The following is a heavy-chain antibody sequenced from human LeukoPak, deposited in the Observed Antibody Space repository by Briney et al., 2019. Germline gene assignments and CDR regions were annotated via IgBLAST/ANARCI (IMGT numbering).Heavy chain of an antibody. J-gene: IGHJ3*02. Sequence: GGSLSLSCAASGFTFSSYWVHWVRQAPGKGLVWVSPINSDGSSTSYADSVKGRLTISRDNAKNTLSLQMNSLRAEDTAVYYCARVGASNAFDIWGQGTMVIVSS. CDR1: GFTFSSYW. D-gene: IGHD1-26*01. V-gene: IGHV3-74*01. CDR2: INSDGSST. CDR3: ARVGASNAFDI.